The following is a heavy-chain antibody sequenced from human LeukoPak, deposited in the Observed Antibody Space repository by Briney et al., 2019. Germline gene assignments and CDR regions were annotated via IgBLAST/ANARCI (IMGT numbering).Heavy chain of an antibody. CDR3: ANLVAGTFWFDP. CDR2: ISGSGGST. D-gene: IGHD6-19*01. CDR1: GFTFSSYA. Sequence: PGRSLRLSCAASGFTFSSYAMSWVRQAPGKGLEWVSAISGSGGSTYYADSVKGRFTISRDNSKNTLYLQMNSLRAEDTAVYYCANLVAGTFWFDPWGQGTLVTVSS. V-gene: IGHV3-23*01. J-gene: IGHJ5*02.